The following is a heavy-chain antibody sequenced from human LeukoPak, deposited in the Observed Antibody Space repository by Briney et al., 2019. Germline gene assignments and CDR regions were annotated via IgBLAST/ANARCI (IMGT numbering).Heavy chain of an antibody. V-gene: IGHV3-21*04. CDR1: GFTFSRYS. D-gene: IGHD1-1*01. J-gene: IGHJ3*02. CDR3: AKDVNWNADAFDI. CDR2: ITSSGIYI. Sequence: PGGSLRLSCAASGFTFSRYSMNWVRQAPGKGLEWVSSITSSGIYIYYADSVKGRFTISRDNAKNTLYLQMNSLRAEDTAVYYCAKDVNWNADAFDIWGQGTMVTVSS.